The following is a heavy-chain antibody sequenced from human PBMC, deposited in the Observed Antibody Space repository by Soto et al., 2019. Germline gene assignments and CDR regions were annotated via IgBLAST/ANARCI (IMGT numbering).Heavy chain of an antibody. CDR3: ARAYCSGGSCSLGYYYYYYMDV. D-gene: IGHD2-15*01. J-gene: IGHJ6*03. CDR2: IYYSGST. CDR1: GGSISSYY. Sequence: SETLSLTCTVSGGSISSYYWSWIRQPPGKGLEWIGYIYYSGSTNYNPSLKSRVTISVDTSKNQFSLKLSSVTAADTAVYYCARAYCSGGSCSLGYYYYYYMDVWGKGTTVTVSS. V-gene: IGHV4-59*01.